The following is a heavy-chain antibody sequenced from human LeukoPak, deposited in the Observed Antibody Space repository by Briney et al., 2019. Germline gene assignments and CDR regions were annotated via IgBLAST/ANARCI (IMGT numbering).Heavy chain of an antibody. CDR1: GFTFSSYG. CDR2: IWYDGSNK. J-gene: IGHJ4*02. D-gene: IGHD1-26*01. V-gene: IGHV3-33*01. Sequence: PGGSLRLSCAASGFTFSSYGMHWVRQAPGKGLEWVAVIWYDGSNKYYADSVKGRFTISRDNSKNTLYLQMNSLRAEDTAVYYCARPAYSGSYMAHFDYWGQGTLVTVSS. CDR3: ARPAYSGSYMAHFDY.